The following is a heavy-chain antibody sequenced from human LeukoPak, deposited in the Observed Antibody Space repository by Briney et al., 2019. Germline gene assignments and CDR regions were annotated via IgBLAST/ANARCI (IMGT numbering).Heavy chain of an antibody. CDR2: IYTSEST. Sequence: SEALSLTCSVSGGSISSSNYYWSWIRQSAGKGLEWIGRIYTSESTNYNPSLKSRVTISVDTSKNQFSLKLSSVTAADTAVYYCTRPYYYDSSGSPDYWGQGTLVTVSS. CDR3: TRPYYYDSSGSPDY. V-gene: IGHV4-61*02. J-gene: IGHJ4*02. D-gene: IGHD3-22*01. CDR1: GGSISSSNYY.